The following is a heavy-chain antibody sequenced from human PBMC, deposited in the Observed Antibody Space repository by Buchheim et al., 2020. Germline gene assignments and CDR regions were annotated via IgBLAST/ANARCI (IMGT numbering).Heavy chain of an antibody. J-gene: IGHJ4*02. CDR2: INSDGSST. D-gene: IGHD5-24*01. V-gene: IGHV3-74*01. CDR1: GFTFSSYW. CDR3: ARNSGDGYKYYFDY. Sequence: EVQLVESGGGLVQPGGSLRLSCAASGFTFSSYWMHWVRQAPGKGLVWLSRINSDGSSTSYSDSVKGRFTISRDNATNTRFLQMNSLRAEDTAVYYCARNSGDGYKYYFDYWGQGTL.